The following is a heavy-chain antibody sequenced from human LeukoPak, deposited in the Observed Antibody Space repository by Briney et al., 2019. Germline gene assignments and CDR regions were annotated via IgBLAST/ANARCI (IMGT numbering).Heavy chain of an antibody. CDR2: INPSGGST. J-gene: IGHJ5*02. Sequence: ASVKVSCKASGGTFSSYAISWVRQAPGQGLEWMGIINPSGGSTSYAQKFQGRVTMTRDMSTSTVYMELSSLRSEDTAVYYCARDKGNWFDPWGQGTLVTVSS. CDR3: ARDKGNWFDP. V-gene: IGHV1-46*01. CDR1: GGTFSSYA.